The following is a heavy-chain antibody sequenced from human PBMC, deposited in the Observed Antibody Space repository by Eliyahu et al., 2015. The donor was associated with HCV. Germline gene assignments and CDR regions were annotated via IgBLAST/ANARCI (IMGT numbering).Heavy chain of an antibody. D-gene: IGHD5-18*01. Sequence: LEWMGGIIPIFGTANYAQKFQGRVTITADESTSTAYMELSSLRSEDTAVYYCARDGSGYSYGYPCYYWGQGTLVTVSS. V-gene: IGHV1-69*01. J-gene: IGHJ4*02. CDR2: IIPIFGTA. CDR3: ARDGSGYSYGYPCYY.